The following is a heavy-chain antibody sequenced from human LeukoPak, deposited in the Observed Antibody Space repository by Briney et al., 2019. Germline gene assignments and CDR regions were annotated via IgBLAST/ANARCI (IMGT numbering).Heavy chain of an antibody. V-gene: IGHV1-2*02. CDR1: GFGFTGYY. CDR3: ARDGSGFSPYWYFDL. CDR2: MNPGTGTT. D-gene: IGHD3-3*01. J-gene: IGHJ2*01. Sequence: ASVKVSCKASGFGFTGYYMHWVRQAPGQGLEWMGWMNPGTGTTKYSQKFQGRVTMSRDTSSTTAYMELNRLTSDDTAVYYCARDGSGFSPYWYFDLWGRGTLVTVSS.